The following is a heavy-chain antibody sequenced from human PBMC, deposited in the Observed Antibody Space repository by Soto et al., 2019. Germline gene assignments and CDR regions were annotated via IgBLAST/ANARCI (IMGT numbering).Heavy chain of an antibody. Sequence: QVQLVQSGGEVKKPGASVKVSCKASGYTFTIYGINWVRQAPVQGLEWMGWISPDNGNTNYAQKLQGRVTMTTDTSTNTAYMELRSLRSDDTAVYYCARALGYSGYAGMDVWGQGTTVTVSS. CDR1: GYTFTIYG. CDR3: ARALGYSGYAGMDV. J-gene: IGHJ6*02. D-gene: IGHD5-12*01. V-gene: IGHV1-18*01. CDR2: ISPDNGNT.